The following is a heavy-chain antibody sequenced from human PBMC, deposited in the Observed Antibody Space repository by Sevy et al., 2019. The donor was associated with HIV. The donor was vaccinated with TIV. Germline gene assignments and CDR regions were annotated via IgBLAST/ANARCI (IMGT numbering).Heavy chain of an antibody. J-gene: IGHJ4*02. Sequence: ASVKVSCKASGYTFTGYYVHWVRQAPGQGLEWMGWINPNSGGTYFAKKFQDSVTMTTDTSVNTAYMELRGLRFDDTAIYYCARMGDYYDGSGYYPLKFWGQGTLVPVSS. D-gene: IGHD3-22*01. CDR2: INPNSGGT. CDR3: ARMGDYYDGSGYYPLKF. CDR1: GYTFTGYY. V-gene: IGHV1-2*02.